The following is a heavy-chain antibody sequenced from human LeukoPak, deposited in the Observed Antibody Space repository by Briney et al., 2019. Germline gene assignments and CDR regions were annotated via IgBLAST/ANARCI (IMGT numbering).Heavy chain of an antibody. CDR1: GGSISSGGYS. Sequence: SETLSLTCAVSGGSISSGGYSWSWIRQPPGKGLEWIGYIYHSGSTYYNPSLKSRVTISVDRSKNQFSLKLSSVTAADTAVYYCASTTVWGAFDIWGQGTTVTVSS. V-gene: IGHV4-30-2*01. CDR2: IYHSGST. J-gene: IGHJ3*02. CDR3: ASTTVWGAFDI. D-gene: IGHD4-17*01.